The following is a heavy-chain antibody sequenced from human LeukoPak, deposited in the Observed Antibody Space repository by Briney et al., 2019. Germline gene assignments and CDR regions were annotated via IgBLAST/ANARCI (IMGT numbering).Heavy chain of an antibody. CDR2: ISGSGSGT. D-gene: IGHD3-10*01. V-gene: IGHV3-23*01. CDR3: ARRIPGSGQGFDP. J-gene: IGHJ5*02. Sequence: GGSLRLSCAASGFTFSSYAMSWVRQAPGKGLEWVSAISGSGSGTYYADAMKGRFSISRDNSKNTLSLQMNSLRAEDTAVYYCARRIPGSGQGFDPWGQGTLVAVSS. CDR1: GFTFSSYA.